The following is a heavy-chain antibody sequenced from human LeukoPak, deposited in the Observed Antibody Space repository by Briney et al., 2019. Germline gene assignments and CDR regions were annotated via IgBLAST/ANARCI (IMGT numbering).Heavy chain of an antibody. CDR2: MSANGDTT. Sequence: RGSLRLSCAASGFNFYNYAMTWVRQAPGRGLEWVAAMSANGDTTYYADSVRGRSTISRDNFKNTLYLEMNSLRAEDTAVYYCAKRSTQTTPSNYIYFYMDVWGKGTTVTVS. V-gene: IGHV3-23*01. CDR3: AKRSTQTTPSNYIYFYMDV. CDR1: GFNFYNYA. D-gene: IGHD4-11*01. J-gene: IGHJ6*03.